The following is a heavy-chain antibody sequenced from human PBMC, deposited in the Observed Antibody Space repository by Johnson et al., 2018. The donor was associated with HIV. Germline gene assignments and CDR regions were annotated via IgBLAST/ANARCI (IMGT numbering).Heavy chain of an antibody. V-gene: IGHV3-7*01. J-gene: IGHJ3*02. CDR1: GFTVSSNY. D-gene: IGHD6-13*01. CDR2: IKQDGSEK. Sequence: SLRLSCAVSGFTVSSNYMSWVRQAPGKGLEWVANIKQDGSEKYYVDSVKGRFTISRDNSKNTVYLQMNSLRPEDTAVYYCSKDEAQTLAAAGRDAFNMWGRGTKVTVSS. CDR3: SKDEAQTLAAAGRDAFNM.